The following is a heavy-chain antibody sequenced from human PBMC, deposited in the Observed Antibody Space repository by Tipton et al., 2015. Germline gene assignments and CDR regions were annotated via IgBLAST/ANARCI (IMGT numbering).Heavy chain of an antibody. CDR3: ACQDYDLLSRDYPAIDY. V-gene: IGHV4-38-2*02. D-gene: IGHD3-3*01. J-gene: IGHJ4*02. Sequence: LRLSCTISTYSISRDSYWGWIRQPPGKGLEWIGAISHSGSTHYNPSLRSRVTISRDTSKNQFSLRLSSVTAADTAVYYCACQDYDLLSRDYPAIDYWGQGTLVIVSS. CDR2: ISHSGST. CDR1: TYSISRDSY.